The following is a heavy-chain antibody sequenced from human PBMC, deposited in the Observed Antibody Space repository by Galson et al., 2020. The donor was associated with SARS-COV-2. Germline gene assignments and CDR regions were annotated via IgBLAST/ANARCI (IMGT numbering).Heavy chain of an antibody. CDR3: AKDRYGDYGWYFDL. D-gene: IGHD4-17*01. CDR2: ISYDGSNK. J-gene: IGHJ2*01. Sequence: GESLKISCAASGFTFSSYGMHWVRQAPGKGLEWVAVISYDGSNKYYADSVKGRFTISRDNSKNTLYLQMNSLRAEDTAVYYCAKDRYGDYGWYFDLWGRGTLVTVSS. V-gene: IGHV3-30*18. CDR1: GFTFSSYG.